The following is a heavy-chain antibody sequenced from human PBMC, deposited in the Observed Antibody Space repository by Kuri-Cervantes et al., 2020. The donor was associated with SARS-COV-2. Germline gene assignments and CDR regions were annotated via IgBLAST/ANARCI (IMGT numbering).Heavy chain of an antibody. V-gene: IGHV3-30*03. CDR2: ISYDGINK. Sequence: GGSLRLSCAASGFTFNSYGIHWVRQAPGKGLEWVALISYDGINKYYADSVEGRFTISRDSSKNTVYLQMNSLRAEDTAVYYCAIGRCSSTSCRVGRGAFDIWGQGTMVTVSS. CDR3: AIGRCSSTSCRVGRGAFDI. J-gene: IGHJ3*02. CDR1: GFTFNSYG. D-gene: IGHD2-2*01.